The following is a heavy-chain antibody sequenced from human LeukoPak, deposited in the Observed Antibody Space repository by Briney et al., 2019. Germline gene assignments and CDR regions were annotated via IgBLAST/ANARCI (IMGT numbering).Heavy chain of an antibody. CDR1: GFAFSRNA. D-gene: IGHD3-10*01. V-gene: IGHV3-30*04. CDR2: VSYDGSNK. CDR3: ARADYYGSGRQGCGFDI. J-gene: IGHJ3*02. Sequence: PGGSLRLSCAASGFAFSRNAMHWVRQAPGKGLEWVAVVSYDGSNKYYADSVKGRFTISRDNSKNTLYLQMNSLRAEDTAVYYCARADYYGSGRQGCGFDIWGQGTMVTVSS.